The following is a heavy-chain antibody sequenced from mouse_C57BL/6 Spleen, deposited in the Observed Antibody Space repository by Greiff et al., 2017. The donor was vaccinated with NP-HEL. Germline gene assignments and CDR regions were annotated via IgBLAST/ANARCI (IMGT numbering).Heavy chain of an antibody. CDR2: INPSNGGT. V-gene: IGHV1-53*01. Sequence: QVQLQQPGTDLVKPGASVKLSCKASGYTFTSYWMHWVKQRPGQGLEWIGNINPSNGGTNYNEKFKSKATLTVDKASSTAYMQLSSLTAEDSAVYYCAREGYFYAMDNWGQLTSVTVSS. J-gene: IGHJ4*01. D-gene: IGHD2-3*01. CDR1: GYTFTSYW. CDR3: AREGYFYAMDN.